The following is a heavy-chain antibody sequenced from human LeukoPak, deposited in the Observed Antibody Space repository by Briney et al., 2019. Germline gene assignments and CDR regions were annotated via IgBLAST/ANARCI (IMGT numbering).Heavy chain of an antibody. CDR3: ARLSYDILTGYMGSADY. Sequence: GESLKISCKGSGYSFTSYWIGWVRQMPGKGPEWMGIIYPGDSDTRYSPSFQGQVTISADKSISTAYLQWSSLKASDTAMYYCARLSYDILTGYMGSADYWGQGTLVTVSS. CDR2: IYPGDSDT. CDR1: GYSFTSYW. J-gene: IGHJ4*02. D-gene: IGHD3-9*01. V-gene: IGHV5-51*01.